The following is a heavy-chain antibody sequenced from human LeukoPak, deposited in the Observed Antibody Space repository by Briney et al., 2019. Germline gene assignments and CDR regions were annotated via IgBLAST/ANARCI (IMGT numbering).Heavy chain of an antibody. J-gene: IGHJ3*02. D-gene: IGHD6-13*01. V-gene: IGHV5-51*01. CDR3: ASLPEDSSSPLRAFDI. CDR2: IYPGDSDT. CDR1: GYTFTSYW. Sequence: GESLKISCEGSGYTFTSYWIAWVRQMPGKGLEWMGIIYPGDSDTRYSPSFQGQVTISADKSISTAYLQWSSLKASDTAMYYCASLPEDSSSPLRAFDIWGQGTMVTVSS.